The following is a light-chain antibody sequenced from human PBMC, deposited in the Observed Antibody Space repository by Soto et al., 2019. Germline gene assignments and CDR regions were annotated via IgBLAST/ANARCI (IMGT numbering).Light chain of an antibody. V-gene: IGKV1-12*01. J-gene: IGKJ4*01. Sequence: DIQMTHSPSSVSASVGDRVTITCRANQGIRSWVAWYQQKPGKAPKPLIFAASSLQSEDSSRFSGTASGTDFNLTISRLQPEHFATYLCQQANSYPLTCGGGTKLEIK. CDR2: AAS. CDR3: QQANSYPLT. CDR1: QGIRSW.